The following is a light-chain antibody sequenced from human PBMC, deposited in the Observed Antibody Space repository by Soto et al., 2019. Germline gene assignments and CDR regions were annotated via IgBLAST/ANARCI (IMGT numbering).Light chain of an antibody. V-gene: IGKV3-20*01. CDR2: GTS. CDR1: QTIGSTY. J-gene: IGKJ1*01. CDR3: HQDFNLPWT. Sequence: EIVFTQSPGTLSLSPGLTATLSCRSSQTIGSTYLAWYQQKPGQAPRLLIFGTSSRATGIPDRFSGSGSGTDFTLTISSLQPEDFAVYFCHQDFNLPWTFGQGTKVDIK.